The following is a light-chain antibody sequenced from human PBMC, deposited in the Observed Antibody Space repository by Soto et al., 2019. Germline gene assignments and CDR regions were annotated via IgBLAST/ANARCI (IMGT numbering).Light chain of an antibody. CDR3: QQRNIWPIT. CDR2: GAS. Sequence: PGERATLSCRASQSVSSSYLAWYQQKPGQAPRLLIYGASSGATGIPDRFSGSGAGTDFTLTISRLEPEDFAVYYCQQRNIWPITFGQGTRLEIK. J-gene: IGKJ5*01. CDR1: QSVSSSY. V-gene: IGKV3D-20*02.